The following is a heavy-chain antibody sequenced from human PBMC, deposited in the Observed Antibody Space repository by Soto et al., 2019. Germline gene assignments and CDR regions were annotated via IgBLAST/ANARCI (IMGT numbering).Heavy chain of an antibody. D-gene: IGHD3-10*01. CDR2: INWNRGTI. Sequence: LRLSCVTSGFTSDDYAMHWVRQAPGKGLEWVSGINWNRGTIAYADAVKGLFTLSRDTPNKSLYLQMTSLIPDDTALYSCPKERMLWVGQSYALAMDVWGQGTTDTAP. J-gene: IGHJ6*02. CDR3: PKERMLWVGQSYALAMDV. CDR1: GFTSDDYA. V-gene: IGHV3-9*02.